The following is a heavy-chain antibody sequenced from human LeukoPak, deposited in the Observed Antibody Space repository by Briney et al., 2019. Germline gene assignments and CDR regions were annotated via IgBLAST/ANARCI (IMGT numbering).Heavy chain of an antibody. CDR3: ARGVDTVVSYYYYYMDV. D-gene: IGHD5-18*01. CDR2: IYHSGST. Sequence: SETLSLTCAVSGYSISSGYYWGWIRQPPGKGLEWIGSIYHSGSTYYNPSLKSRVTISVDTSKNQFSLKLSSVTAADTAVYYCARGVDTVVSYYYYYMDVWGKGTTATVSS. V-gene: IGHV4-38-2*01. J-gene: IGHJ6*03. CDR1: GYSISSGYY.